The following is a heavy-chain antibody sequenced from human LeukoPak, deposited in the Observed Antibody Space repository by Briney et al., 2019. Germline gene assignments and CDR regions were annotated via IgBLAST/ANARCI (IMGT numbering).Heavy chain of an antibody. CDR1: GGSISSYY. J-gene: IGHJ5*02. D-gene: IGHD6-13*01. CDR3: ARSAVGQQLIRFDP. Sequence: PSETLSLTCTVSGGSISSYYWSWIRQPPGKGLEWVGYIYYSGSTNYNPSLRSRVTISVDTSKNQLSLKLTSVTAADTAVYYCARSAVGQQLIRFDPWGQGSLVTVSS. CDR2: IYYSGST. V-gene: IGHV4-59*01.